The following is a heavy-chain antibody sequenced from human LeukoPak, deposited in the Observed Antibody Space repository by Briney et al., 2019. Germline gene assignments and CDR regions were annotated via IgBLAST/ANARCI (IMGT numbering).Heavy chain of an antibody. CDR2: IYYTGST. J-gene: IGHJ4*02. Sequence: SETLSLTCTVSGGSISSFYWSWIRQPPGKGLEWIGYIYYTGSTNYNSSLKSRVTISVDTSKNQFSLNLSSVTAADTAMYYCARVPTVTFFDYWGQGTLVTVSS. D-gene: IGHD4-17*01. V-gene: IGHV4-59*01. CDR3: ARVPTVTFFDY. CDR1: GGSISSFY.